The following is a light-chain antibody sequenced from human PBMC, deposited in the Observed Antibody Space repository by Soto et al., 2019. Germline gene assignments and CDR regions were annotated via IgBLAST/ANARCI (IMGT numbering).Light chain of an antibody. Sequence: VLTQSPATLSLSPGERATLSCLASQSVSSYLARYQHKSGQAPRLLIVDASDRAPGIPARFSGSGSGTDFTLTISSLEAEDFALYYCQQRNNWPPITFGRGTRLEI. CDR3: QQRNNWPPIT. J-gene: IGKJ5*01. V-gene: IGKV3-11*01. CDR1: QSVSSY. CDR2: DAS.